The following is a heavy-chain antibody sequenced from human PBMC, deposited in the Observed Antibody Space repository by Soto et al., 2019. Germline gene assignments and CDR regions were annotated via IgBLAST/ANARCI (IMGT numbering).Heavy chain of an antibody. J-gene: IGHJ5*02. Sequence: GGSLRLSCAASGFTVSNTYMTWVRQPPGKGLECVSVIYTAGGTNYADSVKGRFIISRDNSKNTLHLQMNSLRAEDTAVYYCARALPVAKGGFDPWGQGTLVTVSS. V-gene: IGHV3-53*01. CDR2: IYTAGGT. CDR1: GFTVSNTY. CDR3: ARALPVAKGGFDP. D-gene: IGHD2-2*01.